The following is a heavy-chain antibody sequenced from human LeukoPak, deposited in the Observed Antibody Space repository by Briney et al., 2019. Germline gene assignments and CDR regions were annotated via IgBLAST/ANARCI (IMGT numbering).Heavy chain of an antibody. CDR1: GYTFTSYD. CDR3: ARDLAAGAHY. CDR2: MNANSGNT. J-gene: IGHJ4*02. V-gene: IGHV1-8*01. Sequence: GASVKVSCKASGYTFTSYDINWVRQATGQGLEWLGWMNANSGNTGYAQKLQGRVSMTRTISISTAYMELSSLRSDDTALYYCARDLAAGAHYWGQGTLVTVSS. D-gene: IGHD6-13*01.